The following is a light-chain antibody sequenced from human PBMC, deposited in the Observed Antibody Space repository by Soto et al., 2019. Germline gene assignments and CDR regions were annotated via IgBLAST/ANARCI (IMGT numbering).Light chain of an antibody. CDR2: KAS. CDR1: QSISYW. Sequence: DIQMTQSPSTLSASVGDRVTITCRASQSISYWLAWYQQKPGKAPKLLIYKASSLESGVPSRFSGSGSGTEFTLTISSLQPEDFATYYCQQLNSYPITFGQGTRLEIK. CDR3: QQLNSYPIT. V-gene: IGKV1-5*03. J-gene: IGKJ5*01.